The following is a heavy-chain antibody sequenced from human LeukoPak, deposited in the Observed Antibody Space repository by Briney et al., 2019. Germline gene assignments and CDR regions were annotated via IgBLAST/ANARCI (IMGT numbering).Heavy chain of an antibody. Sequence: PGGSLRLSCAASGFSFGSYAMGWTRQAPGQGLEWVSAISGSGSHANYAESVKGRFTISRGNSKNTLYLQMHSLIAADTAVYYCGSGPVGTTVPWGQGTLVTVSS. V-gene: IGHV3-23*01. CDR1: GFSFGSYA. CDR2: ISGSGSHA. CDR3: GSGPVGTTVP. D-gene: IGHD1-1*01. J-gene: IGHJ5*02.